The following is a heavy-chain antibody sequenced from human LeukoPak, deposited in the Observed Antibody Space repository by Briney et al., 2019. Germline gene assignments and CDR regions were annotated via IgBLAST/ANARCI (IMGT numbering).Heavy chain of an antibody. CDR1: GFTFSSYS. V-gene: IGHV3-21*04. CDR3: TKDDGIESNDP. J-gene: IGHJ5*02. D-gene: IGHD1-14*01. Sequence: GGSLRLSCAASGFTFSSYSMNWVRQAPGKGLEWVSSISSSSSYIYYADSVKGRFTISRDNAKNSLYLQMNSLRAEDTALYYCTKDDGIESNDPWGLGTLVTVSS. CDR2: ISSSSSYI.